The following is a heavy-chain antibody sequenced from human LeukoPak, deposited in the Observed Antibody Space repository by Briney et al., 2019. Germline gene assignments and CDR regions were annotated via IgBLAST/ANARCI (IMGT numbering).Heavy chain of an antibody. J-gene: IGHJ4*02. CDR2: IYYTGST. D-gene: IGHD3-10*01. Sequence: SETLSLTCTVSGGSISSGGYYWSWIRQPPGKGLEWIGYIYYTGSTNYNPSLKSRVTISIDTSKNQFSLKLSSVTAADTAVYFCTRDRDYYDSGSSYFDYWGQGTLVTVSS. CDR3: TRDRDYYDSGSSYFDY. CDR1: GGSISSGGYY. V-gene: IGHV4-61*08.